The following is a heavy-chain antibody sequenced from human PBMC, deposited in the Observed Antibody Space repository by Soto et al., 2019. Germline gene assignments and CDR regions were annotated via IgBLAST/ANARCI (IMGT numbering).Heavy chain of an antibody. D-gene: IGHD3-3*01. Sequence: EVQLVESGGGLVQPGGPLRLSCLASGIPVSSNYMTWVRQPPGKGLEWWSGLHSGGDTYYANSVKGRFTISRHDSTNTVFLQMNSLTAEDTAVYYCARYGPYYDASRMDVWGQGTTVTVSS. CDR3: ARYGPYYDASRMDV. V-gene: IGHV3-53*04. CDR2: LHSGGDT. J-gene: IGHJ6*02. CDR1: GIPVSSNY.